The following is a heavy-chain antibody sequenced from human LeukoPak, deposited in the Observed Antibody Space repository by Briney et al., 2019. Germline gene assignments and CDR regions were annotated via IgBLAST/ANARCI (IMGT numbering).Heavy chain of an antibody. CDR2: IYNSGST. J-gene: IGHJ3*02. D-gene: IGHD6-19*01. Sequence: AHTLSLTCTVSGGSISSYYWSWIRQPPGKGLEWIGYIYNSGSTNYNHSLKSRVTISVDTSKNHFSLKLSSVTAADTAVYYCARRSKAVAGLAFDIWGRGTMVTVSS. CDR1: GGSISSYY. V-gene: IGHV4-59*08. CDR3: ARRSKAVAGLAFDI.